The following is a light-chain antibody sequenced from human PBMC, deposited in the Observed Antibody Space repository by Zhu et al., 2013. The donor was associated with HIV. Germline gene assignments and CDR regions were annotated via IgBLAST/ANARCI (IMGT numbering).Light chain of an antibody. Sequence: EIVLTQSPATLSLSPGERATLSCRASQSVDTYLAWYQQKRGQVPRLLIYGASSRAPGIPERFSGSGSGTDFTLTITGLEPEDFGMYFCQRFGSSVTWTFGQGTKLEIK. J-gene: IGKJ1*01. CDR3: QRFGSSVTWT. CDR2: GAS. CDR1: QSVDTY. V-gene: IGKV3-20*01.